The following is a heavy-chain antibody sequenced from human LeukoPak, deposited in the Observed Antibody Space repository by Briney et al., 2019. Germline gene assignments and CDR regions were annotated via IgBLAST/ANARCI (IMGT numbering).Heavy chain of an antibody. Sequence: PGGSLRLSCAASGFTFSDHYMSWTRQAPGKGLEWVSYISSSGTTIYYADSVKGRFTISRDNAENSLYLQMHSLRADDTAVYYCARVQLWLEYYFDYWGQGTLVTVSS. CDR3: ARVQLWLEYYFDY. CDR1: GFTFSDHY. D-gene: IGHD5-18*01. CDR2: ISSSGTTI. V-gene: IGHV3-11*04. J-gene: IGHJ4*02.